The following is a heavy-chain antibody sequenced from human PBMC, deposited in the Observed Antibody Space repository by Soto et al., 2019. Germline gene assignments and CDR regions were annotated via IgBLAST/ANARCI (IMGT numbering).Heavy chain of an antibody. V-gene: IGHV4-4*07. Sequence: QVQLQESGPGLVKPSETLSLSCTVSGDSISSSYWNWVRQTADKRLEWIGRIHSTGGSHYNPSLRSLLTMSIDPSKQPFSLELTSVSDADTAVYYCVRGVAAVGTAWFDPWGQGTLVSVSS. CDR3: VRGVAAVGTAWFDP. CDR2: IHSTGGS. J-gene: IGHJ5*02. CDR1: GDSISSSY. D-gene: IGHD6-13*01.